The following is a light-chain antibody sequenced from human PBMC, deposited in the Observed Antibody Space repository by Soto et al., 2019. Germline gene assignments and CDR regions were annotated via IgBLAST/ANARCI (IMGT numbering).Light chain of an antibody. Sequence: EIVMTQSPATLSVSPGERSPLSCRASQSVSSNLAWYQQKPGQAPRLLIYGASTRATGIPARFSGSGSGTEFTLTISSPQSEDFAVYYCQQFSSYPLTFGGGTKVDI. CDR3: QQFSSYPLT. CDR2: GAS. V-gene: IGKV3-15*01. CDR1: QSVSSN. J-gene: IGKJ4*01.